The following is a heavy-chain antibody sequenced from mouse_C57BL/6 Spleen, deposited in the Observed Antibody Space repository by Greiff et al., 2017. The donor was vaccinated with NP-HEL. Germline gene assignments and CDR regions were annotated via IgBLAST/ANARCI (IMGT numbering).Heavy chain of an antibody. CDR1: GYTFTDYE. V-gene: IGHV1-15*01. CDR2: IDPETGGT. Sequence: VQLQQSGAELVRPGASVTLSCKASGYTFTDYEMHWVKQTPVHGLEWIGAIDPETGGTAYNQKFKGKAILTADKSSSTAYMELRSLTSEDSAVYYCTRRYYDYDYAMDYWGQRTSVTVSS. CDR3: TRRYYDYDYAMDY. J-gene: IGHJ4*01. D-gene: IGHD2-4*01.